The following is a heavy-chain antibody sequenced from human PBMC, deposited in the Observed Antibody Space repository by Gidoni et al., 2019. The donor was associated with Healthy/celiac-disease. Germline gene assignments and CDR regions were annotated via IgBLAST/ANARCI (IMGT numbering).Heavy chain of an antibody. Sequence: QLQLQESGPGLVKPSETLSLTCTVPGGSISSSSYYWGWIRQPPGKGLEWIGSIYYSGSTYYNPSLKSRVTISVDTSKNQFSLKLSSVTAADTAVYYCARTAYGPVDYWGQGTLVTVSS. CDR3: ARTAYGPVDY. CDR2: IYYSGST. J-gene: IGHJ4*02. V-gene: IGHV4-39*01. CDR1: GGSISSSSYY. D-gene: IGHD3-10*01.